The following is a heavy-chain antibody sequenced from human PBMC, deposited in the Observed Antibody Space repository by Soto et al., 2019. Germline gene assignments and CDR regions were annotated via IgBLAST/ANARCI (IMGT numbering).Heavy chain of an antibody. CDR1: GGSIDSGFYY. CDR3: ARHRSGSSAPGWFGP. Sequence: QLQLQESGPGLVKPSETLSLTCTVSGGSIDSGFYYWGWIRQPPGKGLEWISSVSYSGSTYYSPSIQSRVTISVDTSKNQFSLKVRSVGAADTAVYYCARHRSGSSAPGWFGPWGRGTLVTVTS. D-gene: IGHD2-15*01. CDR2: VSYSGST. J-gene: IGHJ5*02. V-gene: IGHV4-39*01.